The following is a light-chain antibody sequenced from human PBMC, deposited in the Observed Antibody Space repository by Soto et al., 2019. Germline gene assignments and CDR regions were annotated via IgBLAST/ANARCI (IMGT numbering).Light chain of an antibody. CDR2: GAS. CDR1: QTVSSNY. V-gene: IGKV3-20*01. J-gene: IGKJ5*01. CDR3: QQYTGPPTT. Sequence: EMILTQSPDTLSFSTGERATLSFSSSQTVSSNYLAWCQQRPGQAPRLLIYGASTRAAGIPDRFSGSGSGTDFTLTITRLEPEDSAVYFCQQYTGPPTTFGQGTRLEIK.